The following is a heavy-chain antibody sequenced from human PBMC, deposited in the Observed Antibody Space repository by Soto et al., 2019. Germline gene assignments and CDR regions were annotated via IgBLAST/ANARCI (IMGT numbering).Heavy chain of an antibody. V-gene: IGHV3-33*01. CDR1: GFTFSSYG. CDR2: IWYDGSNK. Sequence: QVQLVESGGGVVQPGRSLRLSCAASGFTFSSYGMHWVRQAPGKGLEWVAVIWYDGSNKYYADSVKGRFTISRDKSKNTVYLQMNSLRAEDTAVYYGARFKDGYNFYFDYWGQGTLVTVSS. CDR3: ARFKDGYNFYFDY. J-gene: IGHJ4*02. D-gene: IGHD5-12*01.